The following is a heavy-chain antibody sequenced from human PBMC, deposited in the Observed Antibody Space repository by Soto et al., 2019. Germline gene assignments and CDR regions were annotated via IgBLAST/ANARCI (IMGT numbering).Heavy chain of an antibody. Sequence: QVQLVESGGGVVQPGRSLRLSCAASGFTFSSYAMHWVRQAPGKGLEWVAVISYDGSNKYYADSVKGRFTISRDNSKNTLYLQMNSLRAEDTAVYYCARGGAGSWSPPFDYWGQGTLVTVSS. J-gene: IGHJ4*02. CDR2: ISYDGSNK. CDR3: ARGGAGSWSPPFDY. D-gene: IGHD6-13*01. V-gene: IGHV3-30-3*01. CDR1: GFTFSSYA.